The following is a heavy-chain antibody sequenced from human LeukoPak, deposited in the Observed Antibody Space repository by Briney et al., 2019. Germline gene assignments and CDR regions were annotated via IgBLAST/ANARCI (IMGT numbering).Heavy chain of an antibody. Sequence: GASVKVSCKASGYTFTSYGISWVRQAPGQGLEWMGWISAYNGNTNYAQKFQGRVTMTRDTSTSTVYMELSSLRSEDTAVYYCARASVVVTAIGGYWGQGTLVTVSS. CDR3: ARASVVVTAIGGY. J-gene: IGHJ4*02. CDR2: ISAYNGNT. D-gene: IGHD2-21*02. CDR1: GYTFTSYG. V-gene: IGHV1-18*01.